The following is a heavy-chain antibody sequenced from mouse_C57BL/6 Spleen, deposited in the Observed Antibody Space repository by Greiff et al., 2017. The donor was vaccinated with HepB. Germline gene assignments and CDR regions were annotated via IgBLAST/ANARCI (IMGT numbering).Heavy chain of an antibody. V-gene: IGHV1-15*01. D-gene: IGHD1-1*01. Sequence: QVQLQQSGAELVRPGASVTLSCKASGYTFTDYEMHWVKQTPVHGLEWIGAIDPETGGTAYNQKFKGKAILTADKSSSPAYMELRSLTSEDSAVYYCTRRYYGSLYFDYWGQGTTLTVSS. CDR2: IDPETGGT. CDR3: TRRYYGSLYFDY. CDR1: GYTFTDYE. J-gene: IGHJ2*01.